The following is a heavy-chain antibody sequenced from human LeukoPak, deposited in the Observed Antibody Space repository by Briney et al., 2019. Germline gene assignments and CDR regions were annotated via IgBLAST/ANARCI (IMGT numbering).Heavy chain of an antibody. CDR2: IYYSGNT. CDR1: GGSISNYF. V-gene: IGHV4-59*01. D-gene: IGHD6-6*01. J-gene: IGHJ4*02. Sequence: SETLSLTCTVSGGSISNYFWSWIRQAPGKGLEYIGFIYYSGNTNYNPSFKSRVTISVDTSKKQFSLKLSSVTAADTAVYYCARGNIAARLYYFDYWGQGTLVTVSS. CDR3: ARGNIAARLYYFDY.